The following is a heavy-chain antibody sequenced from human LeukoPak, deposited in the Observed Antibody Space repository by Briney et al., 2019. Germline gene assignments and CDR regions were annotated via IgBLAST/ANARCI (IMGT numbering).Heavy chain of an antibody. CDR3: ARVPVTYYDFWSGNYFDY. CDR1: GFTFSGHW. J-gene: IGHJ4*02. CDR2: ISSSSTTI. V-gene: IGHV3-48*01. Sequence: PGGSLRLSCAASGFTFSGHWMSWVRQAPGKGLEWVSYISSSSTTIYYADSVKGRFTISRDNAKNSLYLQMNSLRAEDTAVYYCARVPVTYYDFWSGNYFDYWGQGTLVTVSS. D-gene: IGHD3-3*01.